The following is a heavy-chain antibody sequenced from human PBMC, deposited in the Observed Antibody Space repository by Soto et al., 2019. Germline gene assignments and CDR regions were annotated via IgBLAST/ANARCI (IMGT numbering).Heavy chain of an antibody. CDR2: ISGSGGST. CDR1: GFTFSSYA. V-gene: IGHV3-23*01. J-gene: IGHJ4*02. Sequence: GGSLRLSCAASGFTFSSYAMSWVRQAPGKGLEWVSVISGSGGSTYYADSVKGRFTISRDNSKNTLYLQMNSLRAEDTAVYYCAKDLGLLLQYYDRGYWGQGTLVTVSS. D-gene: IGHD3-22*01. CDR3: AKDLGLLLQYYDRGY.